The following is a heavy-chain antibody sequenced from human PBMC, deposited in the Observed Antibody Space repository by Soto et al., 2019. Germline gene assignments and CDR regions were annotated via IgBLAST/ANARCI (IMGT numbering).Heavy chain of an antibody. D-gene: IGHD2-15*01. V-gene: IGHV4-34*01. CDR2: INHDGIT. Sequence: QVQLQQWGAGLLKPSETLSLTCAISGGSFSGYYWSWIRQPPGKGLEWSVEINHDGITNYNPSLKSRVSISLDTSQNQFSLTLTSVTAADTAVYYCAGRYCTGGSCYRPWGQGTLVTVSS. J-gene: IGHJ4*02. CDR3: AGRYCTGGSCYRP. CDR1: GGSFSGYY.